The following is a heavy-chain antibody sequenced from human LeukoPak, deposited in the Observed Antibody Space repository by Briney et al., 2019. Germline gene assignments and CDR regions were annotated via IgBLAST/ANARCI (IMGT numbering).Heavy chain of an antibody. CDR2: ISAYNGNT. Sequence: GASVKVSCKASGYTFTSYGISWVRQAPGQGLEWMGWISAYNGNTNYAQKLQGRVTMTTDTSTSTAYMELRSLRSDDTAVYYCARSYDYVWGSWVNYYMDVWGKGTTVTVSS. J-gene: IGHJ6*03. CDR3: ARSYDYVWGSWVNYYMDV. D-gene: IGHD3-16*01. CDR1: GYTFTSYG. V-gene: IGHV1-18*01.